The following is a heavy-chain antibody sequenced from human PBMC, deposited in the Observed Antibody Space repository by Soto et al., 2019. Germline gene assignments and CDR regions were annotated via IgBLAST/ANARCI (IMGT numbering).Heavy chain of an antibody. CDR2: IHDSGTT. D-gene: IGHD3-10*01. V-gene: IGHV4-59*02. CDR1: GGSVRSYY. J-gene: IGHJ3*02. Sequence: LSLTFTVSGGSVRSYYWGWIRQPPGQGLEWIGYIHDSGTTNYNPSLRSRVSISVDTSKTQFSLKLNYVTAADSAVYYCARVDGEWDAFDIWGRGTMVTVSS. CDR3: ARVDGEWDAFDI.